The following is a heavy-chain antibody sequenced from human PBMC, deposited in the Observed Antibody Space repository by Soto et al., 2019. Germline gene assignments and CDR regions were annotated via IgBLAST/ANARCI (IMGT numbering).Heavy chain of an antibody. J-gene: IGHJ3*02. CDR3: ACRLTLATTTGDAFDI. V-gene: IGHV4-59*01. D-gene: IGHD4-17*01. Sequence: QVQLQESGPGLVKPSETLSLTCTVSGDSISRYYWSWIRQPPGKGLEWIGFIYYSGSTNYNPSLKSRVTMSVDMSRNQYSLRLSSVTAADTALYYCACRLTLATTTGDAFDIWGPGAMVTVSS. CDR2: IYYSGST. CDR1: GDSISRYY.